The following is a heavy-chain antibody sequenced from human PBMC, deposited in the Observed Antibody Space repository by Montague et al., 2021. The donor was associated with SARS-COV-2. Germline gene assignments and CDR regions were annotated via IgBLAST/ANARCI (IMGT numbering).Heavy chain of an antibody. J-gene: IGHJ6*02. Sequence: SETLSLTCTVSGGSISPYYCSWIRQSPGQGLECIWYTSYSGSTDYNPSLKSRVTISIHTSKNQFSLRLSSVTAADTAVYYCARWGESDDSPYYYYAMGVWGQGTTVTVSS. CDR2: TSYSGST. D-gene: IGHD3-3*01. CDR1: GGSISPYY. V-gene: IGHV4-59*12. CDR3: ARWGESDDSPYYYYAMGV.